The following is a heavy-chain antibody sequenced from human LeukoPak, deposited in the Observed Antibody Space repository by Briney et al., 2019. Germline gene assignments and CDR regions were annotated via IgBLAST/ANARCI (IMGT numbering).Heavy chain of an antibody. J-gene: IGHJ4*02. D-gene: IGHD2-15*01. CDR2: IYSGGST. CDR1: GFTFSSYA. V-gene: IGHV3-53*01. CDR3: ARSGLTCSGGSCYGDDY. Sequence: PGGSLRLSCAASGFTFSSYAMSWVRQAPGKGLEWVSVIYSGGSTYYADSVKGRFTISRDNSKNTLYLQMNSLRAEDTAVYYCARSGLTCSGGSCYGDDYWGQGTLVTVSS.